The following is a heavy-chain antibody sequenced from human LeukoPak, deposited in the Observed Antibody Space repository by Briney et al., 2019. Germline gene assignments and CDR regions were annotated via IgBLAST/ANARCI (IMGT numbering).Heavy chain of an antibody. J-gene: IGHJ4*02. V-gene: IGHV3-30*18. CDR2: ISYDGSKK. CDR3: AKDRTWLVVDY. Sequence: GGSLRLSCAASGFSLRSYGLHWVRQAPGKGLEWVAVISYDGSKKYYADSVKGRFTISRDNSENTLFLQMNSLRTEDTAVYYCAKDRTWLVVDYWGQGTLVTVSS. D-gene: IGHD6-19*01. CDR1: GFSLRSYG.